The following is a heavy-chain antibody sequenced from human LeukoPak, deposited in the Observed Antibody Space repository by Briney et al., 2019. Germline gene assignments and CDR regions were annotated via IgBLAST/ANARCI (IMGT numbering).Heavy chain of an antibody. J-gene: IGHJ6*04. CDR3: ARGHGYPYGMDV. D-gene: IGHD5-18*01. CDR1: GGSFSGYY. V-gene: IGHV4-34*01. Sequence: SETLPLTCAVYGGSFSGYYWSWIRQPPGKGLEWIGEINHSGSTNYNPSLKSRVTISVDTSKNQFSLKLSSVTAADTAVYYCARGHGYPYGMDVWGKGTTVTVSS. CDR2: INHSGST.